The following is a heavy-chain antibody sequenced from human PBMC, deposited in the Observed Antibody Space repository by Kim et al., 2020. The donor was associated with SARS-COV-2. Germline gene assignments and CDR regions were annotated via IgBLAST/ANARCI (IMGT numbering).Heavy chain of an antibody. V-gene: IGHV3-11*01. Sequence: GGSLRLSCAASGFTFSDYYMSWIRQAPGKGLEWVSYISSSGSTIYYADSVKGRFTISRDNAKNSLYLQMNSLRAEDTAVYYCARDDISEVITFGGVIATLDYWGQGTLVTVSS. CDR3: ARDDISEVITFGGVIATLDY. CDR2: ISSSGSTI. J-gene: IGHJ4*02. D-gene: IGHD3-16*02. CDR1: GFTFSDYY.